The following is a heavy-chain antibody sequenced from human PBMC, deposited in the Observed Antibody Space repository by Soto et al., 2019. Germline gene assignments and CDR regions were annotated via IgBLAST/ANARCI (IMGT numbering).Heavy chain of an antibody. CDR2: IIPIFGTA. J-gene: IGHJ6*02. Sequence: QVQLVQSGAEVKKPGSSVKVSCKASGGTFSSYAISWVRQAPGQGLEWMGGIIPIFGTANYAQKFQGRVTITADESTSTAYMELSSLRSEDTAVYYCARHYTGSSSSYYYYGMDVWGQGTTVTVSS. V-gene: IGHV1-69*01. CDR1: GGTFSSYA. CDR3: ARHYTGSSSSYYYYGMDV. D-gene: IGHD6-6*01.